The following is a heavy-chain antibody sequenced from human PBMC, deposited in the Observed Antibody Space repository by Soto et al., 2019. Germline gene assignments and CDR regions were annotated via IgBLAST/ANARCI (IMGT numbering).Heavy chain of an antibody. V-gene: IGHV1-69*13. D-gene: IGHD3-10*01. J-gene: IGHJ6*02. Sequence: PVKVSCKAFGGTFSSYAISWVRQAPGRGLEWMGGIIPIFGSANYAQIFQGRVTITADESTSTAYMELSSLRSEDTAVYYCARDSQVDGSGYVWGQGTTVTVSS. CDR3: ARDSQVDGSGYV. CDR1: GGTFSSYA. CDR2: IIPIFGSA.